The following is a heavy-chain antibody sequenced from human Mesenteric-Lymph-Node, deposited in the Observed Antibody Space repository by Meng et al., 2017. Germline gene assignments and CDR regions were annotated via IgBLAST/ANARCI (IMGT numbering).Heavy chain of an antibody. Sequence: GESLKISCAASGFTFSSYAMSWVRQAPGKGLEWVSAISGSGGSTYYADSVKGRFTISRDNSKNTLYLQMNSLRAEDTAVYYCAKDPFLSWWELLNRTNDAFDIWGQGTMVTVSS. CDR2: ISGSGGST. D-gene: IGHD1-26*01. CDR1: GFTFSSYA. J-gene: IGHJ3*02. V-gene: IGHV3-23*01. CDR3: AKDPFLSWWELLNRTNDAFDI.